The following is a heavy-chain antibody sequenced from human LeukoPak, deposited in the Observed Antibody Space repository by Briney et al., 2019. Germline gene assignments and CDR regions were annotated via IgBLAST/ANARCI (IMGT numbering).Heavy chain of an antibody. CDR3: ARARTGDGNYFDY. Sequence: ASVKVSCKASGYTFTGYYMHWVRQAPGQWLEWMGWINPNSGGTNYAQKFQGRVTMTRDTSISTAYMELSRLRSEDTAVYYCARARTGDGNYFDYWGQGALVTVSS. CDR2: INPNSGGT. D-gene: IGHD7-27*01. CDR1: GYTFTGYY. V-gene: IGHV1-2*02. J-gene: IGHJ4*02.